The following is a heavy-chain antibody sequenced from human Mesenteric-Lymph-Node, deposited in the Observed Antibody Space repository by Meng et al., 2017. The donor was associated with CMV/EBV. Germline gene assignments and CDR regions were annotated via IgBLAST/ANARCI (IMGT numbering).Heavy chain of an antibody. Sequence: GGSLRLSCAASGFTFSSYAMSWVRQAPGKGLEWVSVIYSGGSSTYYADSVKGRFTISRDNSKNTLYLQINSLRAEDTAVYYCARGSYCSSTSCYDPSGAYYYGMDVWGQGTTVTVSS. J-gene: IGHJ6*02. CDR3: ARGSYCSSTSCYDPSGAYYYGMDV. CDR1: GFTFSSYA. CDR2: IYSGGSST. V-gene: IGHV3-23*03. D-gene: IGHD2-2*01.